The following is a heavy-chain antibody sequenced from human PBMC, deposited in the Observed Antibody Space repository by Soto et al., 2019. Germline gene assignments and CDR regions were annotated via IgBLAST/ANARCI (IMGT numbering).Heavy chain of an antibody. CDR2: ILPIFGAP. CDR3: ARGGEYQLLLHETYAP. J-gene: IGHJ5*02. CDR1: GGNFRSYA. Sequence: QVQLVQSGAEVKKPGSSVKVSCTASGGNFRSYAISWVRQAPGQGLEWMGGILPIFGAPKYAQKFQGRVTITADEPTSSVYMELTSLQSEATAVYYCARGGEYQLLLHETYAPWGLGTLVTVSS. D-gene: IGHD3-16*01. V-gene: IGHV1-69*12.